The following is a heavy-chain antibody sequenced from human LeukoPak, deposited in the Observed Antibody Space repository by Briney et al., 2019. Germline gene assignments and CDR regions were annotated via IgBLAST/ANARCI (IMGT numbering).Heavy chain of an antibody. CDR2: IWYDGSNK. Sequence: GRSLRLSCAASGFTFSSYGMHWVRQAPGKGLEWVAVIWYDGSNKYYADSVKGRFTISRDNSKNTLYLQMNSLRAEDTAVYYCARGKHCSSTSCYFRVPHYWGQGTLVTVSS. D-gene: IGHD2-2*01. J-gene: IGHJ4*02. CDR1: GFTFSSYG. CDR3: ARGKHCSSTSCYFRVPHY. V-gene: IGHV3-33*01.